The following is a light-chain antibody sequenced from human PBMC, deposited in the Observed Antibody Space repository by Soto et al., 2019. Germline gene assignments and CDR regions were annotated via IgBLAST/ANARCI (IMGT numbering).Light chain of an antibody. Sequence: IQLTQSPSSLSASVGDRVTITCRAGQGISTSLAWYQQKPGKDPNLLISAASTLQTGVPSRFSGSGSGTDFALTISSLQPEDFANYYCQQIDSYPRTFGQGTKVEIK. CDR3: QQIDSYPRT. V-gene: IGKV1-9*01. CDR2: AAS. J-gene: IGKJ1*01. CDR1: QGISTS.